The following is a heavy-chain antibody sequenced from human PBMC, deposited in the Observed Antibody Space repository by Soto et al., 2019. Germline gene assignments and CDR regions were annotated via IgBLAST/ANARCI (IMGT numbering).Heavy chain of an antibody. J-gene: IGHJ4*02. D-gene: IGHD6-13*01. CDR2: ISPYDGNT. CDR1: GYIFTNYG. V-gene: IGHV1-18*01. Sequence: QVQLVQSEAEVKKPEASVKVSCKASGYIFTNYGLSWVRQAPGQGLQWMAWISPYDGNTHYAQNLQGRVTVTTDTSTSTPYMELRSLRSDDTAVYFCARDDRAAAAGTTYYFDYWGQGTLVTASS. CDR3: ARDDRAAAAGTTYYFDY.